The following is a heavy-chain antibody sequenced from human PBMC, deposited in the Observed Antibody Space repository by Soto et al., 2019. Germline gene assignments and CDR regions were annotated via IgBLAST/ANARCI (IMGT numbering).Heavy chain of an antibody. CDR2: LNHSGGT. CDR1: GGSFSGDY. Sequence: SETLSLTCGVSGGSFSGDYWCWIWLRPGTGMERIGELNHSGGTNYNPSLKSRVTISVDTSKNQFSLKLSSVTVADTAVYYCANSRGYDILTGSWFHYFDYWGQGTLVTVSS. CDR3: ANSRGYDILTGSWFHYFDY. J-gene: IGHJ4*02. V-gene: IGHV4-34*01. D-gene: IGHD3-9*01.